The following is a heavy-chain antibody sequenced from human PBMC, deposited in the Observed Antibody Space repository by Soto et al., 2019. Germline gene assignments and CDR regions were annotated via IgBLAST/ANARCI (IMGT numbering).Heavy chain of an antibody. CDR3: ARDGLGFNYYYGMDV. J-gene: IGHJ6*02. V-gene: IGHV3-30-3*01. CDR1: GFTFSSYD. CDR2: ISYDGSNK. Sequence: QVQLVESGGGVVQPGRSLRLSCAASGFTFSSYDMHWVRQAPGKGLEWVAVISYDGSNKYYADSVKGRFTISRDNSKNKLYLQMNSLRAEDTAVYYCARDGLGFNYYYGMDVWGQGTTVTVSS. D-gene: IGHD3-16*01.